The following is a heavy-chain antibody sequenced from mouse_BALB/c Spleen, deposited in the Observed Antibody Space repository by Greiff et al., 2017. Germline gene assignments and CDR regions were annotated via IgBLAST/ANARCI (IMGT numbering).Heavy chain of an antibody. CDR1: GFAFSSYD. V-gene: IGHV5-12-1*01. CDR2: ISSGGGST. D-gene: IGHD2-4*01. J-gene: IGHJ3*01. CDR3: ARHVGLITVFAY. Sequence: EVQGVESGGGLVKPGGSLKLSCAASGFAFSSYDMSWVRQTPEKRLEWVAYISSGGGSTYYPDTVKGRFTISRDNAKNTLYLQMSSLKSEDTAMYYCARHVGLITVFAYWGQGTLVTVSA.